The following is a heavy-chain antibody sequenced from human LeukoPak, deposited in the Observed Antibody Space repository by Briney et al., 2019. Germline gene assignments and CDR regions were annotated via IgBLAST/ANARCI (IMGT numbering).Heavy chain of an antibody. CDR3: ARGPRVEMATIELDY. D-gene: IGHD5-24*01. CDR1: GGSISSGGYS. Sequence: SRTLSLTCAVSGGSISSGGYSWSWIRQPPGKGLEWIGYIYHSGSTYYNPSLKSRVTISVDRSKNQFTLKLSSVTAADTAVYYCARGPRVEMATIELDYWGQGTLVTVSS. CDR2: IYHSGST. J-gene: IGHJ4*02. V-gene: IGHV4-30-2*01.